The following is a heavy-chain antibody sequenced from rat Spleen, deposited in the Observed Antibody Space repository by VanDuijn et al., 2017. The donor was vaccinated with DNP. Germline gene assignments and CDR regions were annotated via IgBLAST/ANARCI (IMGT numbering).Heavy chain of an antibody. CDR3: ARWSRYFDY. CDR1: GYSITSSY. J-gene: IGHJ2*01. Sequence: EVQLQESGPGLVKPSQSLSLTCSVTGYSITSSYRWNWIRKFPGNKLEWMGYISYSGSTGYNPSLKSRISITRDTSKNQFFLQLNSVTTEDTATYYCARWSRYFDYWGQGVMVTVSS. CDR2: ISYSGST. V-gene: IGHV3-1*01.